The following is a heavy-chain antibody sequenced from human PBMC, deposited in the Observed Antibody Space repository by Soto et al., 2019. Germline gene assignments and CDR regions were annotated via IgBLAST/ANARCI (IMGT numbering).Heavy chain of an antibody. CDR2: ISAYNGNT. V-gene: IGHV1-18*01. CDR1: GYTFTSYC. Sequence: RASVKVSCKASGYTFTSYCISWVRQAPGQGLEWMGWISAYNGNTNYAQKLQGRVTMTTDTSTSTAYMELRSLRSADTAVYYCARHGYSGYDFDYWGKGTWVTAS. D-gene: IGHD5-12*01. J-gene: IGHJ4*02. CDR3: ARHGYSGYDFDY.